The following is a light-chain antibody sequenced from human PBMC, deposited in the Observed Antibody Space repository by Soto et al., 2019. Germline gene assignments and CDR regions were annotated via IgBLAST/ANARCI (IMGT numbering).Light chain of an antibody. CDR3: QQSYSSPWT. CDR2: AAS. V-gene: IGKV1-39*01. Sequence: DIQMTQSPSSLSASVGDRVTITCRASQSIRSYLNWYQLKAGKAPKLLIYAASSLQSGVPSRFSGSGSGTDFTLTISSLQPEDFATYYCQQSYSSPWTFGQGTKVDIK. CDR1: QSIRSY. J-gene: IGKJ1*01.